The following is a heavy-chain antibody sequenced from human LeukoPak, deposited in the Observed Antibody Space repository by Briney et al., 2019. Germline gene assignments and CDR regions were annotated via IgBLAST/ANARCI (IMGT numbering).Heavy chain of an antibody. CDR3: AREGGFLEWLSGYGMDV. V-gene: IGHV1-18*01. Sequence: GASVKVSCKASGYTFTSYGISWVRQAPGQGLEWMGWISAYNGNTNYAQKLQGRVTMTTDTSTSTAYMELRSLRSDDTAVYYCAREGGFLEWLSGYGMDVWGQGTTVTASS. CDR2: ISAYNGNT. J-gene: IGHJ6*02. D-gene: IGHD3-3*01. CDR1: GYTFTSYG.